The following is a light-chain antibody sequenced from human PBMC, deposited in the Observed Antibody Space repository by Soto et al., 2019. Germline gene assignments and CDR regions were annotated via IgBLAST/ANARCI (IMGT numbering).Light chain of an antibody. Sequence: DIQMTQSPSSLSASIGDRVTLTCRASQTISSHLNWYQQRPGKAPKLLIYATSSLQSGVPSRFSDSGSGTDFTLTISSLQPEDLATYYCQQTFNNPGTFGQGTKVEIK. V-gene: IGKV1-39*01. CDR2: ATS. CDR3: QQTFNNPGT. J-gene: IGKJ1*01. CDR1: QTISSH.